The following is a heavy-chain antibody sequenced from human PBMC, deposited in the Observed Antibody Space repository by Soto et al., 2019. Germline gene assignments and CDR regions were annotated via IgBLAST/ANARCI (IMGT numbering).Heavy chain of an antibody. V-gene: IGHV4-31*03. CDR2: IYYSGST. D-gene: IGHD3-10*01. J-gene: IGHJ4*02. CDR3: ARDRPGGYGSGSYYIDY. CDR1: GGSISSGGYY. Sequence: QVQLQESGPGLVKPSQTLSLTCTVSGGSISSGGYYWSWIRQHPGKGLEWIGYIYYSGSTYYNPSLKSRVTISVDTSKNQFPLKLSSVTAADTAVYYCARDRPGGYGSGSYYIDYWGQGTLVTVSS.